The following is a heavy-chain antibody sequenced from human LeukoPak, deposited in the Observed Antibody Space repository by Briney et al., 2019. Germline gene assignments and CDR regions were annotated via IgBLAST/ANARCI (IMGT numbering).Heavy chain of an antibody. Sequence: SVKVSCKASGGTFSSYAISWVRQAPGQGLEWIGRIIPILGIANYAQKFQGRVTITADKSTSTAYMELSSLRSEDTAVYYCARFSTYSSGWYSEYFQHWGQGTLVTVSS. CDR2: IIPILGIA. V-gene: IGHV1-69*04. CDR3: ARFSTYSSGWYSEYFQH. CDR1: GGTFSSYA. J-gene: IGHJ1*01. D-gene: IGHD6-19*01.